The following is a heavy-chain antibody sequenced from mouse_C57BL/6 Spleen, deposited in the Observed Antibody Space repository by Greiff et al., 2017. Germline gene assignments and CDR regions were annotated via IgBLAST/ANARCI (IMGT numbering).Heavy chain of an antibody. CDR3: AKGDYNEYYYAKDY. CDR2: IYPRDGST. Sequence: VMLVESGPELVKPGASVKLSCKASGYTFTSYDINWVKQRPGQGLEWIGWIYPRDGSTKYNEKFKGKATLTVDTSSNTAYMELHSLTSEDSAVYFCAKGDYNEYYYAKDYWGQGTSVTVSS. D-gene: IGHD1-1*01. J-gene: IGHJ4*01. V-gene: IGHV1-85*01. CDR1: GYTFTSYD.